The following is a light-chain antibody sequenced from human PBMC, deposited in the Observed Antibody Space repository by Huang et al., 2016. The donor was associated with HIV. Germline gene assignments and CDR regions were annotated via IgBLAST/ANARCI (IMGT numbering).Light chain of an antibody. CDR2: AAS. V-gene: IGKV1-8*01. J-gene: IGKJ2*01. Sequence: AIRMTQSPSSLSASTGDRVPITCRASQNINNYLAWYQQKPGKAPNLLIHAASTLYSGVPSRFSGSGSGTNVTLTISGLQSEDFASYYCQQYYTYPRNTFGQGTKLEI. CDR3: QQYYTYPRNT. CDR1: QNINNY.